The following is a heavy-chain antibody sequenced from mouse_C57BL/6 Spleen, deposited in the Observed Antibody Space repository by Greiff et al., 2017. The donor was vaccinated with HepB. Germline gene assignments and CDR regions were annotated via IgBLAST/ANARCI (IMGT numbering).Heavy chain of an antibody. V-gene: IGHV1-54*01. CDR1: GYAFTNYL. CDR3: ARSGDGYYEDYAMDY. Sequence: QVQLKQSGAELVRPGTSVKVSCKASGYAFTNYLIEWVKQRPGQGLEWIGVINPGSGGTNYNEKFKGKATLTADKSSSTAYMQLSSLTSEDSAVYFCARSGDGYYEDYAMDYWGQGTSVTVSS. J-gene: IGHJ4*01. D-gene: IGHD2-3*01. CDR2: INPGSGGT.